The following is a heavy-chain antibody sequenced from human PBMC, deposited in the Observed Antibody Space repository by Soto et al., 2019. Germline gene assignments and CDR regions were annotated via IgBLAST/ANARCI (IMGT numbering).Heavy chain of an antibody. CDR2: IYYSEST. V-gene: IGHV4-39*01. D-gene: IGHD3-3*01. CDR1: GGSISSSSYY. J-gene: IGHJ4*02. CDR3: ARRGYDFWSGYIGY. Sequence: KTSETLSLTCTVSGGSISSSSYYWGWIRQPPGKGLEWIGSIYYSESTYYNPPLKSRVTISVDTSKNQFSLKLSSVTAADTAVYYCARRGYDFWSGYIGYWGQGTLVTVSS.